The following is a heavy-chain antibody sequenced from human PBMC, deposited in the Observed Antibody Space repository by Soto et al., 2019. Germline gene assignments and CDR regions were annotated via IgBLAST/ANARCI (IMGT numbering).Heavy chain of an antibody. D-gene: IGHD4-17*01. CDR3: ARDDYGVVPPRMFAFGI. CDR1: GYTFXSYA. J-gene: IGHJ3*02. V-gene: IGHV1-3*01. Sequence: GXSVKVSCKASGYTFXSYAMHWVRQAPGQRLEWMGWINAGNGNRKYSQKFQGRVTITRDTSASTAYMELSSLRSEDTAVYYCARDDYGVVPPRMFAFGIWGQGTMVTVSS. CDR2: INAGNGNR.